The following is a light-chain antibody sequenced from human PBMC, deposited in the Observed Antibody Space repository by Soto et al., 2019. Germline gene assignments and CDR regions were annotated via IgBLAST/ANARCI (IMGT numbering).Light chain of an antibody. V-gene: IGKV3-11*01. Sequence: EILLTQSPATLSLSPGERATLSCRASQSVSSFLAWYQQKPGQAPRLLIYDASNRATGIPARFSGSGSGTDFTLSIRSLEPEDFAVYYCQQRNSWPRVTFGQGTRLEIK. CDR1: QSVSSF. J-gene: IGKJ5*01. CDR3: QQRNSWPRVT. CDR2: DAS.